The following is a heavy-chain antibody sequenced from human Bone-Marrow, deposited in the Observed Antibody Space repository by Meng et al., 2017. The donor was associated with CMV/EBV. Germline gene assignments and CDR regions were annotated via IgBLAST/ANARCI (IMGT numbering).Heavy chain of an antibody. J-gene: IGHJ4*01. Sequence: SETLSLTCAVYGGSFSGYYWSWIRQPPGKGLEWIGEINHSGSTNYNPSLKSRVTISVDTSKNQFSLKLSSVTAADTAVYYCARLYYDFWSGYGCFDYWGNGTLVTVSS. CDR3: ARLYYDFWSGYGCFDY. V-gene: IGHV4-34*01. CDR2: INHSGST. CDR1: GGSFSGYY. D-gene: IGHD3-3*01.